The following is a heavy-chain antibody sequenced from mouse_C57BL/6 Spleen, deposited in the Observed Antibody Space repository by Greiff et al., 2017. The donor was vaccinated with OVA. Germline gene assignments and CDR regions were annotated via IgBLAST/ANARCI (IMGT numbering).Heavy chain of an antibody. CDR1: GYTFTSYW. CDR2: INPSNGGT. CDR3: ARSKGGPYAMDY. Sequence: QVQLQQPGPELVKPGASVKLSCKASGYTFTSYWMHWVKQRPGQGLEWIRNINPSNGGTNYNEKFKSKATLTVDKSSSTAYMQLSSLTSEDSAVYYCARSKGGPYAMDYWGQGTSVTVSS. J-gene: IGHJ4*01. V-gene: IGHV1-53*01.